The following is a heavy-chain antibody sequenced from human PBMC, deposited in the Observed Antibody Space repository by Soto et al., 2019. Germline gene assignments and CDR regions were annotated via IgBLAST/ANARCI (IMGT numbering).Heavy chain of an antibody. CDR3: ARISGGQVAGIGDWFDP. D-gene: IGHD6-19*01. V-gene: IGHV4-39*01. Sequence: LSETLSLTCTVSGGSISSSSYYWGWIRQPPGKGLEWIGSIYYSGSTYYNPSLKSRVTISLDTSKNQFSLKLSSVTAADTAVYYRARISGGQVAGIGDWFDPWGQGTLVTVSS. CDR1: GGSISSSSYY. CDR2: IYYSGST. J-gene: IGHJ5*02.